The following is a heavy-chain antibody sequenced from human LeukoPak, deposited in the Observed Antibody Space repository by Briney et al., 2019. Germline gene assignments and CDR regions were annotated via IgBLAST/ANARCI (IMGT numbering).Heavy chain of an antibody. Sequence: PGGSLRLSCAASGFTVSSNYMSWVRQAPGKGLEWVSVIYSGGSTYYADSVKGRFTISRDNSKNTLYLQMNSLRAEDTAVYYCARAAAYYYDSSGYYFDYWGQGTLVTVSS. CDR2: IYSGGST. CDR3: ARAAAYYYDSSGYYFDY. J-gene: IGHJ4*02. CDR1: GFTVSSNY. V-gene: IGHV3-66*02. D-gene: IGHD3-22*01.